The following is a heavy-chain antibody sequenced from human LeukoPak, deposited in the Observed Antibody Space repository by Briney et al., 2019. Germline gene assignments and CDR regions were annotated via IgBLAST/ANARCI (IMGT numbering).Heavy chain of an antibody. CDR3: AREHSGSYYGEGYYFDY. Sequence: SVKVSCKASGGTFSSYAISWVRQAPGQGLEWMGGIIPIFGTANHAQKFQGRVTITTDESTSTAYMELSSLRSEDTAVYYCAREHSGSYYGEGYYFDYWGQGTLVTVSS. V-gene: IGHV1-69*05. D-gene: IGHD1-26*01. CDR2: IIPIFGTA. CDR1: GGTFSSYA. J-gene: IGHJ4*02.